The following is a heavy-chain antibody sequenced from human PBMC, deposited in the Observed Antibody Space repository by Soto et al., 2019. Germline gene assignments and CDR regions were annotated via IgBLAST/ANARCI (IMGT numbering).Heavy chain of an antibody. D-gene: IGHD6-19*01. Sequence: GGSLRLSCAASGFTFSSYAMSWVRQAPGKGLEWVSAISGSGGSTYYADSVKGRFTISRDNSKNTLYLQMNSLRAEDTAVYYCAKVVGYSSGWYDRVPTDYWGQGTLVTVSS. CDR3: AKVVGYSSGWYDRVPTDY. CDR1: GFTFSSYA. V-gene: IGHV3-23*01. CDR2: ISGSGGST. J-gene: IGHJ4*02.